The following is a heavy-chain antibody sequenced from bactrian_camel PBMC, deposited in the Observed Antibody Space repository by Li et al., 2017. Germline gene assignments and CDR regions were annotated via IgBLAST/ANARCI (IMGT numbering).Heavy chain of an antibody. Sequence: HVQLVESGGGSVQAGESLRLTCEYSQSRYCMGWFRQGPGKEREGVASISGDGRTTYGDSVKGRFTISRDKSKNKLFLQMNNPKPEDTGRYYCVAERYGGCALVSNYGYWGQGTQVTVS. J-gene: IGHJ4*01. CDR3: VAERYGGCALVSNYGY. CDR2: SISGDGRT. CDR1: YSQSRYC. D-gene: IGHD5*01. V-gene: IGHV3S1*01.